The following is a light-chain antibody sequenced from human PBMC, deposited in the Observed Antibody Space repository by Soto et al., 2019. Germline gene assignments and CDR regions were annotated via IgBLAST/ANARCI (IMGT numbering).Light chain of an antibody. J-gene: IGKJ4*01. CDR1: QSVSSSY. V-gene: IGKV3-20*01. Sequence: EIVLTQSPGTLSLSPGERATLSCRASQSVSSSYLAWYQQKPGQAPRLLIYGANYRATGISDRFSGGGSGTDFTLTISRLESDDFAEYYCQQHGTSPLTFGGGTKVEMK. CDR2: GAN. CDR3: QQHGTSPLT.